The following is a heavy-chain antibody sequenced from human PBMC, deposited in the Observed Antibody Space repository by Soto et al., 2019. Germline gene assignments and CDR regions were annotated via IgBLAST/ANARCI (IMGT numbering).Heavy chain of an antibody. D-gene: IGHD5-12*01. Sequence: GASVKVSCKASGYTFTGYYMHWVRQAPGQGLEWMGWINPNSGGTNYAQKFQGRVTMTRDTSISTAYMELSRLRPDDTAVYYCAREVATIFGYYYGMDVWGQGTTVTVSS. CDR3: AREVATIFGYYYGMDV. V-gene: IGHV1-2*02. CDR1: GYTFTGYY. J-gene: IGHJ6*02. CDR2: INPNSGGT.